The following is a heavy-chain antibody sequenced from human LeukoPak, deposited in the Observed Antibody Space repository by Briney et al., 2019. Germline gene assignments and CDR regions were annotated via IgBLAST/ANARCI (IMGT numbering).Heavy chain of an antibody. CDR1: GYTFSRYW. CDR2: INPDGGTT. Sequence: GGSLRLSCAGSGYTFSRYWIHWVRQAPGKGLVWVSRINPDGGTTTYADSVKGRFTISRDNAKNTLYPQMNSLSGEDTAVYYCARDYSGYDDYWGQGTLVTVSS. J-gene: IGHJ4*02. CDR3: ARDYSGYDDY. D-gene: IGHD3-22*01. V-gene: IGHV3-74*01.